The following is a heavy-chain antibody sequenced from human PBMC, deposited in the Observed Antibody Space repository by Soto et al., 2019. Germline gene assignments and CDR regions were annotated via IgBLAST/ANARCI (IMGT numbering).Heavy chain of an antibody. Sequence: QVQLVESGGGVVQPGRSLRLSCAASGFTFSSYGMHWVRQAPGKGLEWVAVISYDGSNKYYADSVKGRFTISRDNSKNTLDLQMNSLRAEDTAVYYCAKARCGWYHDYWGQGTLVTVSS. CDR2: ISYDGSNK. V-gene: IGHV3-30*18. J-gene: IGHJ4*02. CDR1: GFTFSSYG. D-gene: IGHD6-19*01. CDR3: AKARCGWYHDY.